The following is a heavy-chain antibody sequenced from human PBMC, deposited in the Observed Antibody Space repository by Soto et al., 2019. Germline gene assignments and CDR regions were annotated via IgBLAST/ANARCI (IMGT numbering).Heavy chain of an antibody. J-gene: IGHJ5*02. V-gene: IGHV1-46*01. CDR2: INPSGGNT. Sequence: ASVKVSCKASGYTFTNNYIHWVRRAPGQGLEWMGTINPSGGNTNYAQKFQGRVTMTRDTSTSTAYMELSSLTSEDTAVYYCARDHSIASSGAWWLDPWGQGTLVTVSS. CDR1: GYTFTNNY. D-gene: IGHD6-13*01. CDR3: ARDHSIASSGAWWLDP.